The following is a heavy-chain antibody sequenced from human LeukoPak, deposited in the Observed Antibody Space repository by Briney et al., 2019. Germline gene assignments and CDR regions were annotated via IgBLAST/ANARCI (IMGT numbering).Heavy chain of an antibody. CDR3: ARGRNIEMTTMSGGSDY. CDR1: GYTFTDYY. V-gene: IGHV1-2*02. CDR2: LNPNSGDT. Sequence: VASVKVSCKASGYTFTDYYMHWVRQAPGQGLEWLGWLNPNSGDTNYAQKFQGRVSMTRDTSISTAYMVLSDLRSDDTAVYYCARGRNIEMTTMSGGSDYWGQGTLVTVSS. J-gene: IGHJ4*02. D-gene: IGHD5-24*01.